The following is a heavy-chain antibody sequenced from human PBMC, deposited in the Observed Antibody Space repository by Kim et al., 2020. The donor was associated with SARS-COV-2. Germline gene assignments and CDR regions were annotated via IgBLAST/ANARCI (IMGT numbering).Heavy chain of an antibody. CDR2: ISAYNGNT. D-gene: IGHD3-22*01. CDR1: GYTFTSYG. Sequence: ASVKVSCKASGYTFTSYGISWVRQAPGQGLEWMGWISAYNGNTNYAQKLQGRVTMTTDTSTSTAYMELRSLRSDDTAVYYCARDRTGFINYYDSSGYSLWGQGTLVTVSS. V-gene: IGHV1-18*01. J-gene: IGHJ4*02. CDR3: ARDRTGFINYYDSSGYSL.